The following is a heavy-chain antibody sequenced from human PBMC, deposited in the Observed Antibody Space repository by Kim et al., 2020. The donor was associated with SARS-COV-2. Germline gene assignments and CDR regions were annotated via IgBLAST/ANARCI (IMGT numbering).Heavy chain of an antibody. J-gene: IGHJ4*02. Sequence: SETLSLTCAVSGGSISSSNWWSWVRQPPGKGLEWIGEIYHSGSTNYNPSLKSRVTISVDKSKNQFSLKLSSVTAADTAVYYCARELLSGFLMTTVTDYYFDYWGQGTLVTVSS. CDR2: IYHSGST. CDR3: ARELLSGFLMTTVTDYYFDY. CDR1: GGSISSSNW. V-gene: IGHV4-4*02. D-gene: IGHD4-17*01.